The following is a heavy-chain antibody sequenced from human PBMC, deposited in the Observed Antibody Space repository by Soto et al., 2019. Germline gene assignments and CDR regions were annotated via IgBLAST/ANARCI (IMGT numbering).Heavy chain of an antibody. V-gene: IGHV4-30-4*01. D-gene: IGHD3-22*01. CDR1: GGSISSGDYY. CDR2: IYYSGST. CDR3: ARSTGGGYYYATVPDY. J-gene: IGHJ4*02. Sequence: QVQLQESGPGLVKPSQTLSLTCTVSGGSISSGDYYWSWIRQPPGKGLEWIGYIYYSGSTYYNPSLKSRVTISGDTSKNQFSLKLSSVTAADTAVYYCARSTGGGYYYATVPDYWGQGTLVTVSS.